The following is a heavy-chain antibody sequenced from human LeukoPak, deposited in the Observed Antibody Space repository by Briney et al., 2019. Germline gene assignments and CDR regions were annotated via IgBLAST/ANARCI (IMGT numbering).Heavy chain of an antibody. CDR2: ISWNSGSI. CDR3: AKDTYDSSGYYFS. Sequence: GGSLRLSCAASGFTLDDYAMHWVRQAPGRGLEWVSGISWNSGSIGYADSVKGRFTISRDNAKNSLYLQMNSLRAEDTALYYCAKDTYDSSGYYFSWGQGTLVTVSS. V-gene: IGHV3-9*01. D-gene: IGHD3-22*01. J-gene: IGHJ4*02. CDR1: GFTLDDYA.